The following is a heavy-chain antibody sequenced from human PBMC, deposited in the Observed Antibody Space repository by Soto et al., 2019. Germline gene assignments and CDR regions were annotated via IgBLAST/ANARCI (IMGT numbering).Heavy chain of an antibody. Sequence: GGSLRLSCAASGFTFSSYSMNWVRQAPGKGLEWVSYISSSSSTIYYADSVKGRFTISRDNAKNSLYLQMNSLRAEDTAVYYCARDAARAPRYYFDYWGQGTLVTVSS. CDR1: GFTFSSYS. D-gene: IGHD6-13*01. CDR2: ISSSSSTI. J-gene: IGHJ4*02. CDR3: ARDAARAPRYYFDY. V-gene: IGHV3-48*01.